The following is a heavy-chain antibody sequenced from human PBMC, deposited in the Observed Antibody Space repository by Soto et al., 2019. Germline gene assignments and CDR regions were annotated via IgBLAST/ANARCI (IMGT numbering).Heavy chain of an antibody. J-gene: IGHJ6*02. Sequence: EVQLVESGGGLLQPGGSLRLSCAVSGSTFSNDWMHWVRQAPGKGLVWVSHINSDGSSTNDADFVKGRFTIARDNAKNTVYLQMNSLRAEDTAVYYCARDRSSSLDVWGQGTTVTVS. CDR3: ARDRSSSLDV. CDR1: GSTFSNDW. V-gene: IGHV3-74*01. CDR2: INSDGSST.